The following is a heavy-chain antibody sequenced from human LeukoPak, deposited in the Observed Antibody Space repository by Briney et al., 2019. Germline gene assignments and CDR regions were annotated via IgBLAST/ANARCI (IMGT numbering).Heavy chain of an antibody. CDR3: ARDLYYYDSSGYYSGPGFDY. Sequence: GGSLRLSCAASGFTFSDYGMSWVCHAPGEGLERGFAINWNGGSTAYADSVKGRFNISRDNAKNSLYLQMNSQRAEDTALYYCARDLYYYDSSGYYSGPGFDYWGQGTLVTVSS. CDR2: INWNGGST. J-gene: IGHJ4*02. D-gene: IGHD3-22*01. V-gene: IGHV3-20*04. CDR1: GFTFSDYG.